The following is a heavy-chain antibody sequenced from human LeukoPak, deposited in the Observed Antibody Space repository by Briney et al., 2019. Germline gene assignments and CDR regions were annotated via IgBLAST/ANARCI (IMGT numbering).Heavy chain of an antibody. CDR1: GYTFTSYY. V-gene: IGHV1-46*01. Sequence: ASVKVSCKASGYTFTSYYMHWVRQAPGQGLEWMGIINPSGGSTSYAQKFQGRVTITADESTSTAYMELSSLRSEDTAVFYCAINLPIYYDQGTALDYWGQGTLVTVSS. CDR3: AINLPIYYDQGTALDY. D-gene: IGHD3-22*01. CDR2: INPSGGST. J-gene: IGHJ4*02.